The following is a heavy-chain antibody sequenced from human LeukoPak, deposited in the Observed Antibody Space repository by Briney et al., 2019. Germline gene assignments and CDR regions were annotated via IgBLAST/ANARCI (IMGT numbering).Heavy chain of an antibody. J-gene: IGHJ5*02. D-gene: IGHD2-2*01. CDR3: ARYIVVVPAATRTNWFDP. CDR2: INHSGST. V-gene: IGHV4-34*01. Sequence: SETLSLTCAVYGGSFSGYYWSWIRQPPGKGLEWIGEINHSGSTNYNPSLKSRVTISVDTSKNQFSLKLSSVTAAVTAVYYCARYIVVVPAATRTNWFDPWGQGTLVTVSS. CDR1: GGSFSGYY.